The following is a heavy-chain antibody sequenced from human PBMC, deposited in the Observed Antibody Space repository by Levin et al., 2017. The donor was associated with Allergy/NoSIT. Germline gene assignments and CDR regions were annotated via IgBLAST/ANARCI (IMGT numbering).Heavy chain of an antibody. V-gene: IGHV3-23*01. CDR1: GFTFSTYT. CDR3: VRAGRASWYDH. J-gene: IGHJ5*02. CDR2: INPSGGTT. D-gene: IGHD1-26*01. Sequence: GGSLRLSCAASGFTFSTYTMGWVRQAPGKGLEWVSDINPSGGTTYYADSVKGRFTISRENSKNTLHLQVDSLRVEDTAIYYCVRAGRASWYDHWGQGTLVTVSS.